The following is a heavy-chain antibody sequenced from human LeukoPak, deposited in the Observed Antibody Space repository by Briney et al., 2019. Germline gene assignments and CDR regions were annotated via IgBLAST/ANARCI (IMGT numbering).Heavy chain of an antibody. Sequence: PGGSLRLTCAASGFTFSRNGMHWVRQAPGKGLEWVAVISYDGSNKYYADSVKGRFTISRDNSKNTLYLQMNSLRAEDTAVYYCAKDRGSYDWGQGTLVTVSS. CDR3: AKDRGSYD. D-gene: IGHD1-26*01. CDR2: ISYDGSNK. J-gene: IGHJ4*02. CDR1: GFTFSRNG. V-gene: IGHV3-30*18.